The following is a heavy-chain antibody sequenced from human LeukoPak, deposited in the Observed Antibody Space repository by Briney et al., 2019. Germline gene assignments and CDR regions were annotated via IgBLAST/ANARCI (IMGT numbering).Heavy chain of an antibody. CDR2: IYPGDSDT. V-gene: IGHV5-51*01. Sequence: GESLKISCKGSGYSFTSHWIGWVRQMPGKGLEWMGIIYPGDSDTTYSPSFQGQVTISADKSISTAYLQWGSLKASDTAMYYCVKEGKIVTNGKLDAFDVWGQGTMVTVSS. CDR1: GYSFTSHW. CDR3: VKEGKIVTNGKLDAFDV. J-gene: IGHJ3*01. D-gene: IGHD1-26*01.